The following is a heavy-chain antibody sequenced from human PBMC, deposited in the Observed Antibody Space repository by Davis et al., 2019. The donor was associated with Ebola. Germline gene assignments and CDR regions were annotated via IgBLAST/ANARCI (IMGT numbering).Heavy chain of an antibody. J-gene: IGHJ3*02. Sequence: GESLKISCKGSGYSFTSYWIGWVRQMPGKGLEWMGIIYPGDSDTRYSPSFQGQATISADKSISTAYLQWSSLKASDTAMYYCAGSSTMVQGVIIGAFDIWGQGTMVTVSS. CDR3: AGSSTMVQGVIIGAFDI. V-gene: IGHV5-51*01. CDR1: GYSFTSYW. CDR2: IYPGDSDT. D-gene: IGHD3-10*01.